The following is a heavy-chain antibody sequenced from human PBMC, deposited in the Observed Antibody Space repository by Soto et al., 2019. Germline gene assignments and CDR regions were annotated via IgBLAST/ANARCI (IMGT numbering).Heavy chain of an antibody. CDR1: GGSISSSSYY. D-gene: IGHD6-13*01. J-gene: IGHJ3*02. CDR2: IYYSGST. V-gene: IGHV4-39*01. Sequence: SETLSLTCTISGGSISSSSYYWGWIRQPPGKGLEWIGSIYYSGSTYYNPSLKSRVTISVDTSKNQFSLKLSSVTAADTAVYYCASIRVEQQPSDAFDIWGQGTMVTVSS. CDR3: ASIRVEQQPSDAFDI.